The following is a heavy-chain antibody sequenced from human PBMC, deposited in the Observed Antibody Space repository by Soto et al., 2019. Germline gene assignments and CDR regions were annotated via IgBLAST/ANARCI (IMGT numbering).Heavy chain of an antibody. Sequence: GASVKVSCKASGYTFTSYDINWVRQATGQGLEWMGWMNPNSGNTGYAQKFQGRVTMTRNTSISTAYMELSSLRSEDTAVYYCARGSALYDILTGYHRYYYYNYMDVWGKGTTVTVSS. D-gene: IGHD3-9*01. V-gene: IGHV1-8*01. CDR1: GYTFTSYD. CDR3: ARGSALYDILTGYHRYYYYNYMDV. J-gene: IGHJ6*03. CDR2: MNPNSGNT.